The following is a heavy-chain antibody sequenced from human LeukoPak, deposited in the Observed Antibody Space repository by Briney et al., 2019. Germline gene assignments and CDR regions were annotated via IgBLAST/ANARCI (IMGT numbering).Heavy chain of an antibody. CDR3: ARDDNWGSDY. CDR2: IKQDGSEK. D-gene: IGHD7-27*01. Sequence: GGSLRLSCAASGFSFNRYWMSWVRQPPGRGLEWVANIKQDGSEKYYVDSVKGRFTISRDNAKNSLYLKMNSLRAEDTAVYYCARDDNWGSDYWGQGTLVTVSS. J-gene: IGHJ4*02. V-gene: IGHV3-7*01. CDR1: GFSFNRYW.